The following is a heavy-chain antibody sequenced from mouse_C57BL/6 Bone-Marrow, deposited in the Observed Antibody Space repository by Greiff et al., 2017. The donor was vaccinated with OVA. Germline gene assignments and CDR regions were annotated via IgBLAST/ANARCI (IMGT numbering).Heavy chain of an antibody. J-gene: IGHJ3*01. CDR3: TRERQLTSPWFAY. D-gene: IGHD3-2*02. CDR2: IDPETGGT. V-gene: IGHV1-15*01. CDR1: GYTFTDYE. Sequence: VQLQQSGAELVRPGASVTLSCKASGYTFTDYEMHWVKQTPVHGLEWIGAIDPETGGTAYNQKFKGKAILTADKSSSTAYMELRSLTSEDSAVYYCTRERQLTSPWFAYWGQGTLVTVSA.